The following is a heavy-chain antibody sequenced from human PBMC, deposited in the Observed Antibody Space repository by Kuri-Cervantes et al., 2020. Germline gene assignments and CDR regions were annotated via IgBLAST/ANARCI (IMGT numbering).Heavy chain of an antibody. CDR3: AKVRRSGYSGYDLVAIDY. Sequence: GESLKISCAVSGFTFSDYYMSWIRQAPGKGLEWVSYISSRGSTTHYADSVKGRFTISRDNAKKSLYLQINSLRAEDTAVYYCAKVRRSGYSGYDLVAIDYWGQGTLVTVSS. CDR2: ISSRGSTT. CDR1: GFTFSDYY. V-gene: IGHV3-11*01. D-gene: IGHD5-12*01. J-gene: IGHJ4*02.